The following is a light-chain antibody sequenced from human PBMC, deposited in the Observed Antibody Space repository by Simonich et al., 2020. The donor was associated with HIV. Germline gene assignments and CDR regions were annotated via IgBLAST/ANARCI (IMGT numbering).Light chain of an antibody. CDR3: QQYNNRPLT. V-gene: IGKV3-15*01. J-gene: IGKJ4*01. CDR1: QSVSRN. Sequence: EIVMTQSPATLSVSPGERAPLSCRASQSVSRNLAWYQQKRGQAPRLLIYDASTRATGIPAKFSGSWSGTGFTLTISNMQPADIAVYFCQQYNNRPLTFGGGTKVEIK. CDR2: DAS.